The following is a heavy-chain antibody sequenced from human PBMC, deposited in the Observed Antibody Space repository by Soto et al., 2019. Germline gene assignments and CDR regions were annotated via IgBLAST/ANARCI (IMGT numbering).Heavy chain of an antibody. CDR1: GGTFSSYA. J-gene: IGHJ6*02. CDR2: IIPIFGPA. Sequence: QVQLVQSGAEVKKPGSSVKVSCKASGGTFSSYAISWVRQAPGQGLEWRGGIIPIFGPANYAQKFPGSVPITADVSTSTAYMELSSRRSGDTSVYYCASPAKYYDDSSGYYHRSNYYYGMDFWGQGPAVTVSS. D-gene: IGHD3-22*01. V-gene: IGHV1-69*01. CDR3: ASPAKYYDDSSGYYHRSNYYYGMDF.